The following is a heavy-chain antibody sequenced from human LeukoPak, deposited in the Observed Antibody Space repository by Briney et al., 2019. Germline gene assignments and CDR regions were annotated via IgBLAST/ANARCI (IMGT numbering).Heavy chain of an antibody. CDR1: GGTFSSYA. J-gene: IGHJ6*02. CDR2: IIPILGIA. CDR3: ASSGGSGSYQLYYYGMDV. D-gene: IGHD3-10*01. V-gene: IGHV1-69*04. Sequence: SVKVSCKASGGTFSSYAISWVRQAPGQGLEWMGRIIPILGIANYAQKFQGRVTITADKSTSTAYMELSSLRSEDTAVYYCASSGGSGSYQLYYYGMDVWGQGTTVTVSS.